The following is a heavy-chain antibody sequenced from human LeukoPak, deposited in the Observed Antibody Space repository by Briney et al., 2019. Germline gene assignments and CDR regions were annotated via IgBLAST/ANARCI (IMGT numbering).Heavy chain of an antibody. CDR1: GYTFTSYG. V-gene: IGHV1-18*01. CDR3: ARDLGVPAAKFWFDP. D-gene: IGHD2-2*01. J-gene: IGHJ5*02. Sequence: GASVKVSCKASGYTFTSYGISWVQQAPGQGLEWMGWISAYNGNTNYAQKLQGRVTMTTDTSTSTAYMELRSLRSDDTAVYYCARDLGVPAAKFWFDPWGQGTLVTVSS. CDR2: ISAYNGNT.